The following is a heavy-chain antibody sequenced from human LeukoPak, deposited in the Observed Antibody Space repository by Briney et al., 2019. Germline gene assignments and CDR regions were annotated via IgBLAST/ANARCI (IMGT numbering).Heavy chain of an antibody. Sequence: GGSLRLSCAASGFTFSSYAMSWVRQAPGKGLEWVSAISGSGGSTYYADSVKGRFTISRDNSKNTLYLQMNSLRAEDTAVYYCAKMTTVTLSNTCFDYWGQGTLVTVSS. J-gene: IGHJ4*02. CDR3: AKMTTVTLSNTCFDY. D-gene: IGHD4-17*01. V-gene: IGHV3-23*01. CDR2: ISGSGGST. CDR1: GFTFSSYA.